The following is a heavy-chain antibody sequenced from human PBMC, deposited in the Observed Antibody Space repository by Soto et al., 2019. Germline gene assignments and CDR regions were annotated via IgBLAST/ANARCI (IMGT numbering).Heavy chain of an antibody. D-gene: IGHD1-26*01. Sequence: QVQLVESGGGVVQPGRSLRLSCAASGFTFSSYGMHWVRQAPGKGLEWVAVISYDGSNKYYADSVKGRFTISRDNSKNTLYLQMNSLRAEDTAVYYCAKDRGSYYSYYYYYGMDVWGQGTTVTVSS. J-gene: IGHJ6*02. V-gene: IGHV3-30*18. CDR2: ISYDGSNK. CDR1: GFTFSSYG. CDR3: AKDRGSYYSYYYYYGMDV.